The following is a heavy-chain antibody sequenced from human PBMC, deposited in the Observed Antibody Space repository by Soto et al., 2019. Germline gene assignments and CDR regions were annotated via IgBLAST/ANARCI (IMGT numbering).Heavy chain of an antibody. D-gene: IGHD6-6*01. V-gene: IGHV1-18*01. Sequence: ASVKVSCKASGYTFHTYGITWVRQAPGQGLEWMGWISTYNGNTEYVQKFQDRVTMTTDPSARTAYMELRSLRSDDTAVFYCARKSSSSSWFDPWGQGTLVTVSS. CDR1: GYTFHTYG. J-gene: IGHJ5*02. CDR3: ARKSSSSSWFDP. CDR2: ISTYNGNT.